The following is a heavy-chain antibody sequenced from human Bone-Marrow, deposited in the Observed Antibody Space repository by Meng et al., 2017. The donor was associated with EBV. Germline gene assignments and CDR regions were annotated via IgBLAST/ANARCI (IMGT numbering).Heavy chain of an antibody. V-gene: IGHV3-33*01. Sequence: LGGVGGGGVQPGKSLTLSVQASGFTFSGSGMHWVRQSPGKGLEWVEVIWNDGNKKYYADSVKGRFTISRDNAKNTLYLQMNSLRAEDTAMYYCAREWNQQWLFDYWGQGTLVTVSS. D-gene: IGHD6-19*01. J-gene: IGHJ4*02. CDR1: GFTFSGSG. CDR2: IWNDGNKK. CDR3: AREWNQQWLFDY.